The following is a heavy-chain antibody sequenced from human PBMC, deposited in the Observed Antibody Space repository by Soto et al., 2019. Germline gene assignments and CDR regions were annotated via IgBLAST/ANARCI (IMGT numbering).Heavy chain of an antibody. CDR1: GVTFRNSA. Sequence: QVQLEQSGPEVKKPGSSVKVSCKASGVTFRNSAISWVRQAPGQGLEWMGGIMPIFRTPDYAQKFQGRVTITADESASTASMELTGLRSADTAVYYCARDNGRPQSGGNYYYICDVWGHGTTVTGSS. CDR3: ARDNGRPQSGGNYYYICDV. J-gene: IGHJ6*02. V-gene: IGHV1-69*12. CDR2: IMPIFRTP.